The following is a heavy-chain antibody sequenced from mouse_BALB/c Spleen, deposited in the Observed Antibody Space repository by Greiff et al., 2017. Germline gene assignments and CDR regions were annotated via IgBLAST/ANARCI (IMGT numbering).Heavy chain of an antibody. Sequence: EVKLMESGGGLVKPGGSLKLSCAASGFTFSDYYMYWVRQTPEKRLEWVATISDGGSYTYYPDSVQGRFTISRDNAKNNLYLQMSSLKSEDTAMYYCARIYYDYHGAMDYWGQGTSVTVSS. CDR1: GFTFSDYY. V-gene: IGHV5-4*02. CDR3: ARIYYDYHGAMDY. D-gene: IGHD2-4*01. CDR2: ISDGGSYT. J-gene: IGHJ4*01.